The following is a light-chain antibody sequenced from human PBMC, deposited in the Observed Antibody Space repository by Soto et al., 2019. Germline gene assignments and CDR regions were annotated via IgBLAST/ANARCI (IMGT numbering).Light chain of an antibody. Sequence: QSVLTQPASVSGSPGQSITISCTGTSSDVGGYNYVSWYQQHPGKAPKLMIYDVSNRSSGVSNRFSGSKSGNTASLTISGLQAEDEADYYCSSYTSSSTLVFGTGTKLTVL. CDR2: DVS. CDR1: SSDVGGYNY. V-gene: IGLV2-14*01. J-gene: IGLJ1*01. CDR3: SSYTSSSTLV.